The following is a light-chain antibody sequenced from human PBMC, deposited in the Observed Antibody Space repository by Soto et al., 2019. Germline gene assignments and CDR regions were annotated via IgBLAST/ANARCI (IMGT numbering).Light chain of an antibody. CDR1: QSLVHSDGIAY. V-gene: IGKV2-30*02. Sequence: VVMTQSPLSLPVTLGQPASISCRSNQSLVHSDGIAYFSWFQQRPGRSPRRLSSKVSNRDSGVPARFSGSGAGADFALKSSGGEAEEGGVYYCMQGTHWPITFGQGTRLE. CDR3: MQGTHWPIT. CDR2: KVS. J-gene: IGKJ5*01.